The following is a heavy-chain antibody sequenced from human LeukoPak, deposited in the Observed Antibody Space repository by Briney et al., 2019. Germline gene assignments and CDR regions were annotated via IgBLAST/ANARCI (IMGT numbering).Heavy chain of an antibody. CDR1: GFTFSRYS. CDR3: ARGVRGSYRYEAYYFDY. CDR2: ISSSSSYI. J-gene: IGHJ4*02. V-gene: IGHV3-21*01. D-gene: IGHD3-16*02. Sequence: GSLRLSCAASGFTFSRYSMNWVRQAPGKGLEWVSSISSSSSYIYYADSVKGRFTISRDNAKNSLDLQMNSLRAGDTAVYYCARGVRGSYRYEAYYFDYWGQGTLVTVSS.